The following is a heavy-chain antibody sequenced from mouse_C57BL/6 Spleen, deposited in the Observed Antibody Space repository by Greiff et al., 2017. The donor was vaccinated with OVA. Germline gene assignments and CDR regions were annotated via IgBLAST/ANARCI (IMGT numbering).Heavy chain of an antibody. J-gene: IGHJ1*03. CDR3: ARGAVDWYFDV. D-gene: IGHD6-1*01. CDR2: INPNNGGT. Sequence: VRLQQSGPELVKPGASVKMSCKASGYTFTDYNMHWVKQSHGKSLEWIGYINPNNGGTSYNQKFKGKATLTVNKSSSTAYMELRSLTSEDSAVYYCARGAVDWYFDVWGTGTTVTVSS. V-gene: IGHV1-22*01. CDR1: GYTFTDYN.